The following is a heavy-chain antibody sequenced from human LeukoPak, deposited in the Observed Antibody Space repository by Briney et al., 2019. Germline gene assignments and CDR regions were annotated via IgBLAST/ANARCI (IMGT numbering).Heavy chain of an antibody. J-gene: IGHJ5*02. CDR3: ARDQFPIQPAAIGAPSFDP. D-gene: IGHD2-2*01. V-gene: IGHV1-69*13. CDR2: IIPIFGTA. Sequence: ASVKVSRKASGGTFSSYAISWVRQAPGQGLEWMGGIIPIFGTANYAQKFQGRVTITADESTSTAYMELSSLRSEDTAVYYCARDQFPIQPAAIGAPSFDPWGQGTLVTVSS. CDR1: GGTFSSYA.